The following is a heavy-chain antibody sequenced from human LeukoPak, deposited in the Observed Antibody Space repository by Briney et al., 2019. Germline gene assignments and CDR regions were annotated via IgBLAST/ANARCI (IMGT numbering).Heavy chain of an antibody. V-gene: IGHV3-30-3*01. CDR1: GFTFSSYA. CDR2: ISYDGSNK. D-gene: IGHD6-13*01. J-gene: IGHJ6*02. CDR3: ARDREITYSSSWYYYYYGMDV. Sequence: GGSLRLSCAASGFTFSSYAMSWVRQAPGKGLEWVAVISYDGSNKYYADSVKGRFTISRDNSKNTLYLQMNSLRAEDTAVYYCARDREITYSSSWYYYYYGMDVWGQGTTVTVSS.